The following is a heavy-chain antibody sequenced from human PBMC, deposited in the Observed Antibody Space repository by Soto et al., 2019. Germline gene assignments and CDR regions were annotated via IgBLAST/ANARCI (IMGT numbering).Heavy chain of an antibody. CDR2: INHSGST. D-gene: IGHD1-26*01. CDR1: GGSFSGYY. V-gene: IGHV4-34*01. J-gene: IGHJ4*02. Sequence: SSETLSLTCAVYGGSFSGYYWSWIRQPPGKGLEWIGEINHSGSTNYNPSLKSRVTISVDTSKNQFSLKLSSVTAADTAVYYCARGMGIVGATPDYWGQGTLVTVSS. CDR3: ARGMGIVGATPDY.